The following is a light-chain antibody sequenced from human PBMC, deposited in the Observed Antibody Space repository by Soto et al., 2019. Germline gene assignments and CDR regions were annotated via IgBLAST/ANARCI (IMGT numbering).Light chain of an antibody. V-gene: IGKV3-11*01. CDR3: HYRNKWRT. CDR1: QYITMY. CDR2: DAS. J-gene: IGKJ1*01. Sequence: EIVLTQSPGTLSLSPGERATLSCRASQYITMYLAWYQQKPGQAPRLLIYDASNRATGIPASVSGSVFVTDSTLTISSLDPDYFAVYYWHYRNKWRTFGRGTKVDIK.